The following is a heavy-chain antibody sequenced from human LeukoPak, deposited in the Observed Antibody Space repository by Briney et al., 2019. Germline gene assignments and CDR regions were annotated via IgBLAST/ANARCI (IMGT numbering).Heavy chain of an antibody. Sequence: GGSLRLSCAASGFTFSSYSMNWVRQAPGKGLEWVSSISSSSSYIYYADSVKGRFTISRDNAKNSLYLQMNSLRAEDTAVYYCAREGTAWYYYMDVWGKGTTVTVSS. J-gene: IGHJ6*03. CDR2: ISSSSSYI. D-gene: IGHD2-21*02. V-gene: IGHV3-21*01. CDR1: GFTFSSYS. CDR3: AREGTAWYYYMDV.